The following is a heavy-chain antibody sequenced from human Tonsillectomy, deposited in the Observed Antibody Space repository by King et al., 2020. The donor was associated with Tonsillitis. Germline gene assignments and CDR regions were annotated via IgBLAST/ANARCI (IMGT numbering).Heavy chain of an antibody. J-gene: IGHJ4*02. CDR2: ISAYSGNT. V-gene: IGHV1-18*04. Sequence: LQLVQSGAEVKKPGASVKVSCKASGYTFTNYGISWVRQAPGQGLEWMGWISAYSGNTNYAQKLQGRVTMTTDTSTSTAYMELRSLRSDDTAVYYCARSDYYDSSGYYVFRYWGQGTLVTVSS. CDR1: GYTFTNYG. CDR3: ARSDYYDSSGYYVFRY. D-gene: IGHD3-22*01.